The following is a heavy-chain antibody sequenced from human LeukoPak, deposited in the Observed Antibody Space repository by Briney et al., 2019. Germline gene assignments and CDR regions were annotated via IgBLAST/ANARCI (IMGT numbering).Heavy chain of an antibody. CDR2: IYYSGST. V-gene: IGHV4-61*01. CDR3: ARGEGSGWYDLGYYYYYMDV. J-gene: IGHJ6*03. CDR1: GGSISSGSYY. Sequence: SETLSLTCTVSGGSISSGSYYWSWIRQPPGKGLEWIGYIYYSGSTNYNPSLKSRVTISVDTSKNQFSLKLSSVTAADTAVYYCARGEGSGWYDLGYYYYYMDVWGKGTTVTISS. D-gene: IGHD6-19*01.